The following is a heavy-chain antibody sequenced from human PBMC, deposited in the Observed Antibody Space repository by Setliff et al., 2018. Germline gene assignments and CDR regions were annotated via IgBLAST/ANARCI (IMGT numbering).Heavy chain of an antibody. CDR1: GYSFTSYW. CDR2: IYPGDSDT. D-gene: IGHD4-17*01. J-gene: IGHJ6*02. CDR3: ARSDYGDYFAWDSYGMDV. Sequence: PGESLTISCKGSGYSFTSYWIAWVRQMPGKGLEWMGTIYPGDSDTRYSPSFQGQVTISADRSTRTAYLQWSSLKASDTAFYYCARSDYGDYFAWDSYGMDVWGQGTTVTVSS. V-gene: IGHV5-51*01.